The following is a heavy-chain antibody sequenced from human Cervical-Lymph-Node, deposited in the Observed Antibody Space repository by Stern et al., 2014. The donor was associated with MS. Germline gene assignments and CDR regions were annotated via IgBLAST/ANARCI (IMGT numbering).Heavy chain of an antibody. CDR3: AKEGIAVASFDY. Sequence: VQLVQSGGDLAQPGGSLRLSCAVSGFTFSLYAMSWVRQAPGKGLEWVSAISGTDSSTYYEETVKGRFTISRDNSKYTLYLQMNNLRAEDTAVYYCAKEGIAVASFDYWGQGPLVTVSP. CDR2: ISGTDSST. J-gene: IGHJ4*02. CDR1: GFTFSLYA. D-gene: IGHD6-19*01. V-gene: IGHV3-23*04.